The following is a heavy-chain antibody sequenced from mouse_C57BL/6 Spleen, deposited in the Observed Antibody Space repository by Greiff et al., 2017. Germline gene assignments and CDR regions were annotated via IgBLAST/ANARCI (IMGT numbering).Heavy chain of an antibody. V-gene: IGHV5-4*01. CDR1: GFTFSSYA. D-gene: IGHD2-3*01. CDR2: ISDGGSYT. J-gene: IGHJ3*01. Sequence: EVKLMESGGGLVKPGGSLKLSCAASGFTFSSYAMSWVRQTPEKRLEWVATISDGGSYTYYPDNVKGRFTISRDNAKNNLYLQMSHLKSEDTAMYYCAREYYDGYYWGQGTLVTVSA. CDR3: AREYYDGYY.